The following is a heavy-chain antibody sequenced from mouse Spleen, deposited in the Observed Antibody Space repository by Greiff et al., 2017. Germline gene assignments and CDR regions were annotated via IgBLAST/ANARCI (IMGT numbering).Heavy chain of an antibody. CDR1: GFTFSDYY. D-gene: IGHD2-2*01. CDR2: INYDGSST. J-gene: IGHJ3*01. V-gene: IGHV5-16*01. CDR3: ARGGGYAPWFAY. Sequence: EVKLVESEGGLVQPGSSMKLSCTASGFTFSDYYMAWVRQVPEKGLEWVANINYDGSSTYYLDSLKSRFIISRDNAKNILYLQMSSLKSEDTATYYCARGGGYAPWFAYWGQGTLVTVSA.